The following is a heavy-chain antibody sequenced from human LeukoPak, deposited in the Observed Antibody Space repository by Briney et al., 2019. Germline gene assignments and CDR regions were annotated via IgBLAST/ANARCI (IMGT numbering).Heavy chain of an antibody. CDR3: ARGRYCSGGSCYFDY. CDR2: IIPIFGTA. Sequence: GASVKVSCKASGGTFSSYAISWVRQAPGQGLEWMGGIIPIFGTANYAQKFQGRVTITRDTSASTAYMELSSLRSEDTAVYYCARGRYCSGGSCYFDYWGQGTLVTVSS. V-gene: IGHV1-69*05. CDR1: GGTFSSYA. D-gene: IGHD2-15*01. J-gene: IGHJ4*02.